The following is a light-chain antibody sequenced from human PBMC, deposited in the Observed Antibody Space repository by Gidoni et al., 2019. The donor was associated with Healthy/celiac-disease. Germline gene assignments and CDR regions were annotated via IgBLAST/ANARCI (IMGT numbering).Light chain of an antibody. J-gene: IGKJ4*01. CDR2: DAS. CDR3: QQRSNWPPLT. Sequence: EIVWTQSPATLSLSPGERATLSCRASQSVSSYLAWYQQKPGQAPRLLIYDASNRATGIPARCSGSGSGTDFTLTISSLEPEDFAVYYCQQRSNWPPLTFGGGTKVEIK. V-gene: IGKV3-11*01. CDR1: QSVSSY.